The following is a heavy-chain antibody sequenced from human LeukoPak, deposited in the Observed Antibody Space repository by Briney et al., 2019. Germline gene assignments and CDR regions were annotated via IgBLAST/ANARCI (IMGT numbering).Heavy chain of an antibody. V-gene: IGHV3-30*18. D-gene: IGHD1-26*01. J-gene: IGHJ3*02. CDR2: ISYDGSNK. CDR1: GFTFSSYG. CDR3: AKVSIVGGAIDAFDI. Sequence: QSGGSLRLSCAASGFTFSSYGMHWVRQAPGKGLGWVAVISYDGSNKYYADSVKGRFTISRDNSKNTLYLQMNSLRAEDTAVYYCAKVSIVGGAIDAFDIWGQGTMVTVSS.